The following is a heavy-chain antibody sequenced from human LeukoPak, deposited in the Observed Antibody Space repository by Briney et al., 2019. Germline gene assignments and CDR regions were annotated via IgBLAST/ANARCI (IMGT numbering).Heavy chain of an antibody. CDR3: ARLSSGYPDY. V-gene: IGHV4-34*01. J-gene: IGHJ4*02. CDR1: GGSISSYY. Sequence: PSETLSLTCTVSGGSISSYYWSWIRQPPGKGLEWIGEINHSGSTNYNPSLKSRVTISVDTSKNQFSLKLSSVTAADTAVYYCARLSSGYPDYWGQGTLVTVSS. D-gene: IGHD3-3*01. CDR2: INHSGST.